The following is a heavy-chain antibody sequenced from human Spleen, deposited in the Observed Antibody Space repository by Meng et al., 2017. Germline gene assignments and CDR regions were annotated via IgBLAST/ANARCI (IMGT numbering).Heavy chain of an antibody. CDR2: LYPGDSDL. J-gene: IGHJ3*01. Sequence: GGPLRLSFKGSGYSFTSYWFGGVRQMPGKGLEWMGILYPGDSDLRYSPSFQAQVTISADKSTTTAYLHWTSLKASDTAMYYCARHFTLVRGFDAFGVWGQGTMVTVSS. CDR3: ARHFTLVRGFDAFGV. V-gene: IGHV5-51*01. D-gene: IGHD3-10*01. CDR1: GYSFTSYW.